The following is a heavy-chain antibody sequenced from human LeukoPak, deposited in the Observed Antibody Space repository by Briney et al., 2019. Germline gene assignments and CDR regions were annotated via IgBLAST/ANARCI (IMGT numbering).Heavy chain of an antibody. D-gene: IGHD5-24*01. CDR1: GGSISTYY. J-gene: IGHJ4*02. CDR2: IYYSGST. CDR3: ARREGYNFDY. V-gene: IGHV4-59*01. Sequence: SETLSLTCTVSGGSISTYYWSWIRQPPGKGLEWIGYIYYSGSTNYNPSLKSRVTISVDTSKSQFSLNLSSVTAADTAVCYCARREGYNFDYWGQGTLVTVSS.